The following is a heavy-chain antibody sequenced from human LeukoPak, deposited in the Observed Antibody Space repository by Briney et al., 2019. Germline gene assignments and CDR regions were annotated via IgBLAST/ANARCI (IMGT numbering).Heavy chain of an antibody. CDR2: IKSDGINT. J-gene: IGHJ3*02. D-gene: IGHD2-15*01. CDR1: GFTFSSFW. Sequence: PGGSLRLSCAASGFTFSSFWMHWVRQAPGEGLVWVSRIKSDGINTTQADSVKGRFTISRDNPKSTLYLQMNRLRAEDTAVYYCEREVAGGFDIWGQGTMVTVSS. V-gene: IGHV3-74*01. CDR3: EREVAGGFDI.